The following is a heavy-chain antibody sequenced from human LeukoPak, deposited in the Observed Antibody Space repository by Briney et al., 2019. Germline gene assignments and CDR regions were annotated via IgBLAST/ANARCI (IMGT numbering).Heavy chain of an antibody. CDR1: GGSISSSSYY. CDR3: ARRKSSGSYPLDY. CDR2: VYFSGST. V-gene: IGHV4-39*07. D-gene: IGHD3-22*01. Sequence: SETLSLTCTVSGGSISSSSYYWGWIRQPPGKGLEWIGTVYFSGSTNYNPSLKGRVTISVDTSKNQFSLTLSSVTAADTAVYYCARRKSSGSYPLDYWGQGILVTVSS. J-gene: IGHJ4*02.